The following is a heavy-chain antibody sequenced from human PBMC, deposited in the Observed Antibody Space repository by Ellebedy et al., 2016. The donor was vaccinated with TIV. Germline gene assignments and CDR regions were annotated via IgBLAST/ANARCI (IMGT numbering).Heavy chain of an antibody. D-gene: IGHD2-8*01. Sequence: GESLKISCAASGFSVSSTYMSWVRQAPGKGLDWVSVIYSAAGTYYADSVKGRFTISRDNSKNTLFLQMNSLRAEDTGVYYCVRDSSKVSGMDVWGQGTTVTVSS. V-gene: IGHV3-53*01. CDR3: VRDSSKVSGMDV. CDR1: GFSVSSTY. CDR2: IYSAAGT. J-gene: IGHJ6*02.